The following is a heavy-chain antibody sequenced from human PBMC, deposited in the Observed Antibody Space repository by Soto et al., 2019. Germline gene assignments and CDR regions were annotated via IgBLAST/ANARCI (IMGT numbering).Heavy chain of an antibody. Sequence: ASVKVSCKASGYTFTSYDINWVRQATGQGLEWMGWMNPNSGNTGYAQKFQGRVTMTRNTSISTAYMELSSLRSEDTAVYYCAKSQFSYSSGWYIGAGGDYVMDVSGQGTNVTVSS. CDR2: MNPNSGNT. CDR3: AKSQFSYSSGWYIGAGGDYVMDV. D-gene: IGHD6-19*01. V-gene: IGHV1-8*01. J-gene: IGHJ6*02. CDR1: GYTFTSYD.